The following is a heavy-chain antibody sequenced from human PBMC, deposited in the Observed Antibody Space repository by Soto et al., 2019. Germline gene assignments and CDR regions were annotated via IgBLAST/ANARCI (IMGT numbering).Heavy chain of an antibody. CDR2: IIPIFGTA. J-gene: IGHJ6*01. CDR3: ARDPWKNCGMEV. Sequence: QVQLVQSGAEVKKPGSSVKVSCKASGGTFSSYAISWVRQAPGQGLEWMGGIIPIFGTANYAQKFQGRVTITADEPTSTAYMKLSSVRFEDTAVYSRARDPWKNCGMEVWGQGTTVTVPS. V-gene: IGHV1-69*12. D-gene: IGHD1-1*01. CDR1: GGTFSSYA.